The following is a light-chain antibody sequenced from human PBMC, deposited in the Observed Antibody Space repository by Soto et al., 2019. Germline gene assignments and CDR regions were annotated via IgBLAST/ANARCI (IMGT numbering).Light chain of an antibody. V-gene: IGLV2-23*01. Sequence: QSALTQPASVSGSPGQSITISCTGTSSDVGSYNLVSWYQQHPGKAPKLMIYEGSKRPSGVSNRFSGSKSGNTAFLTISGLQAEDEADYYCCSYAGSGTDNYVFGSGTKLTVL. J-gene: IGLJ1*01. CDR2: EGS. CDR3: CSYAGSGTDNYV. CDR1: SSDVGSYNL.